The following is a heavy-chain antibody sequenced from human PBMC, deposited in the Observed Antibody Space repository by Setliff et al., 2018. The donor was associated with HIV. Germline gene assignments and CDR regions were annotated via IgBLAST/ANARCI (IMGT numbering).Heavy chain of an antibody. CDR1: DGSFSGYY. CDR3: AAWGPRYTYAPFFFDS. CDR2: ISHSGSP. V-gene: IGHV4-34*01. Sequence: SETLSLTCAVNDGSFSGYYWTWIRQPPGKGLEWIGEISHSGSPNYNPSLKSRVTISVEMSKKQFSLKLSSVTAADTAMYYCAAWGPRYTYAPFFFDSWGQGTLVTVSS. J-gene: IGHJ4*02. D-gene: IGHD2-2*01.